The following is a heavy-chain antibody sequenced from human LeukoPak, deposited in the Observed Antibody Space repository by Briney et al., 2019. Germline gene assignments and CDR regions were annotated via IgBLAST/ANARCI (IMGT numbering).Heavy chain of an antibody. CDR2: IYXSGST. J-gene: IGHJ2*01. Sequence: GYIYXSGSTNYNPSLKSRVTISVDTSKNQFSLKLSSVTAADTAVYYCARAATRYCSGGSCYRYRTYWYFDLWGRGTLVTVSS. V-gene: IGHV4-59*01. D-gene: IGHD2-15*01. CDR3: ARAATRYCSGGSCYRYRTYWYFDL.